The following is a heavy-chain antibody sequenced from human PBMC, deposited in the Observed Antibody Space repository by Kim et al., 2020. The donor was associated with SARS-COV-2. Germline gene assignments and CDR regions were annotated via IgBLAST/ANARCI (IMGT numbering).Heavy chain of an antibody. V-gene: IGHV3-30*03. J-gene: IGHJ4*02. CDR1: GFTFSSYG. CDR2: TIHDGSNQ. CDR3: ARDRSGNSFDY. Sequence: GGSLRLSCAASGFTFSSYGMHWVRQAPGKGLEWLAVTIHDGSNQYYADSVKGRFTISRDNSKNTVYLQMSSLRDEDTAVYFCARDRSGNSFDYWGQGALVTVSS.